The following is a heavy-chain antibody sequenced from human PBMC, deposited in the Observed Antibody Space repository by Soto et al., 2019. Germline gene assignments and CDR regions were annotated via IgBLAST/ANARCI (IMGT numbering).Heavy chain of an antibody. CDR1: GGTFSSYA. V-gene: IGHV1-69*01. D-gene: IGHD6-13*01. Sequence: QVQLVQSGAEVKKPGSSVKVSCKASGGTFSSYAISWVRQAPGQGLEWMGGIIPIFGTANYAQKFQGRVTITADESTSTAYMELSRLRSEDTAVYYCARLSAADEYYYYYGMDVWGQGTTVTVSS. J-gene: IGHJ6*02. CDR2: IIPIFGTA. CDR3: ARLSAADEYYYYYGMDV.